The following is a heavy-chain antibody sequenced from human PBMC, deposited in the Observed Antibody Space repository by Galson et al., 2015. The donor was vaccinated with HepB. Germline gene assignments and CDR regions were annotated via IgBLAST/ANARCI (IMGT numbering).Heavy chain of an antibody. Sequence: SLRLSCAASGFTFSSYAMHWVRQAPGKGLEWVAVISYDGSNKYYADSVKGRFTISRDNSKNTLYLQMNSLRAEDTAVYYCASPLTGGYSSKGDAFDIWDQGTMVTVSS. CDR1: GFTFSSYA. D-gene: IGHD6-13*01. CDR2: ISYDGSNK. J-gene: IGHJ3*02. CDR3: ASPLTGGYSSKGDAFDI. V-gene: IGHV3-30*04.